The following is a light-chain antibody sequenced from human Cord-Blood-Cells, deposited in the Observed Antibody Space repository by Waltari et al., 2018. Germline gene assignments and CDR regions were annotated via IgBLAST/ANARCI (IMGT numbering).Light chain of an antibody. CDR1: SSDVGGYNY. CDR3: CSYAGSYNWV. CDR2: DVS. Sequence: SALTQPRSVSGSPGQSVTISCTGNSSDVGGYNYVSWYQQHPGKAPKLMIYDVSKRPSGVPDRFSGSKSGNTASLTISGLQAEDEADYDCCSYAGSYNWVFGGGTKLTVL. J-gene: IGLJ3*02. V-gene: IGLV2-11*01.